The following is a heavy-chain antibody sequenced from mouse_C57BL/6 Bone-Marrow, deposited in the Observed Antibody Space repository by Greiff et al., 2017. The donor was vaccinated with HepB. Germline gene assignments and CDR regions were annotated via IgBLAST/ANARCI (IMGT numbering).Heavy chain of an antibody. CDR1: EYEFPSHD. V-gene: IGHV5-2*01. Sequence: EVMLVESGGGLVQPGESLKLSCESNEYEFPSHDMSWVSKTPEKRLELVAAINSDGGSTYYPDTMERRSIISRDKTKKTRYLQMSSLRSEDTALYYGARQGDGYHGRYWYFEVWGTGTTVTVSS. CDR2: INSDGGST. CDR3: ARQGDGYHGRYWYFEV. D-gene: IGHD2-3*01. J-gene: IGHJ1*03.